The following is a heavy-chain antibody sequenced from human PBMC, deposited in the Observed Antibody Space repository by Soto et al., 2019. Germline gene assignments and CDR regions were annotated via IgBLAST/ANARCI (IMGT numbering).Heavy chain of an antibody. CDR2: ITWNGGNT. J-gene: IGHJ6*02. D-gene: IGHD3-3*01. Sequence: GGSLRLSCAASGFRFDDYNIHWVRQAPGKGLEWVSLITWNGGNTYYADSVKGRFTISRDGTTESVSLQMTSLKREDTGLYYCARETLSFGSALDVWGQGTMVTAP. CDR1: GFRFDDYN. CDR3: ARETLSFGSALDV. V-gene: IGHV3-43*01.